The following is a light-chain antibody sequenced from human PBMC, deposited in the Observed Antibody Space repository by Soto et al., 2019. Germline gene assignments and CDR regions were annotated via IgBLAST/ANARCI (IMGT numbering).Light chain of an antibody. CDR1: QSVSSSY. J-gene: IGKJ3*01. V-gene: IGKV3-20*01. CDR2: AAS. Sequence: EIVLTQSPATLSLSPGERATLSCGASQSVSSSYLAWYQQRPGQTPRLLIYAASTRDTDIPDRFNGSGSGTDFALTISRLEPEDFALYYCQQYNDSPLTFGPGTKVDIK. CDR3: QQYNDSPLT.